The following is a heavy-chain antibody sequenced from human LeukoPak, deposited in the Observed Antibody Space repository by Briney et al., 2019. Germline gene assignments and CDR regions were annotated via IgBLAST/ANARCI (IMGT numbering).Heavy chain of an antibody. V-gene: IGHV3-74*01. J-gene: IGHJ4*02. CDR1: GFTFNTYW. CDR2: INNDGSDT. CDR3: ARSSYPYYFDY. Sequence: GGSLRLSCAASGFTFNTYWMHWVRQAPGKGLVWVSRINNDGSDTIYADSVKGRFTIYRDNAKDTLYLQMISLRVEDTAVYYCARSSYPYYFDYWGQGTLVTVSS.